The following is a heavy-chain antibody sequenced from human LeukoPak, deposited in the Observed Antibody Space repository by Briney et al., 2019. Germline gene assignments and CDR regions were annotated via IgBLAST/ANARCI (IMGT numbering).Heavy chain of an antibody. Sequence: PSETLSLTCTVSSDSISNYYWSWIRQPPGEGLEWIGHIYYGGSTKYNPSLQSRVTISVDTSKNQFSLKLSSVTAADTAIYYCARAGKNSRTYDYWGQGTLVTVSS. CDR1: SDSISNYY. CDR3: ARAGKNSRTYDY. J-gene: IGHJ4*02. D-gene: IGHD2/OR15-2a*01. CDR2: IYYGGST. V-gene: IGHV4-59*12.